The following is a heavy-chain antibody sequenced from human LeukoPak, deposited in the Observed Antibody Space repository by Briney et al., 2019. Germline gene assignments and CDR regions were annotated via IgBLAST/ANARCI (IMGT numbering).Heavy chain of an antibody. Sequence: GGSLRLSCTFSGLTFRNYWVNWVRQAPGKGLGWVANINPGGNEIRSVDSVKGRSSISRDNAKNSVDLQMSSLRVEDTAVYYCMSWGTDNHWGQGILVTVSS. V-gene: IGHV3-7*01. J-gene: IGHJ4*02. D-gene: IGHD1-1*01. CDR2: INPGGNEI. CDR1: GLTFRNYW. CDR3: MSWGTDNH.